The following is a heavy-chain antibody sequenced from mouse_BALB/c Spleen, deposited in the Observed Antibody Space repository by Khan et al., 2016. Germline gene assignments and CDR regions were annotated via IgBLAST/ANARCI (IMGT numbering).Heavy chain of an antibody. D-gene: IGHD2-4*01. CDR1: GFNIKDYY. V-gene: IGHV14-4*02. CDR3: KVYDYDWGRDY. J-gene: IGHJ4*01. CDR2: IDPENGDT. Sequence: VQLQQSGAELVRSGASVKLSCTASGFNIKDYYMHWVKQRPEQGLEWIGWIDPENGDTEYAPKFQGKATMTADTSSNTAYLQLSSLTSEDTAVYYCKVYDYDWGRDYWGQGTSVTVSS.